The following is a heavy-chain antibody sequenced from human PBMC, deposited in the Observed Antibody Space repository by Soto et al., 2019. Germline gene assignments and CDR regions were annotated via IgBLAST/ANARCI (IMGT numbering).Heavy chain of an antibody. Sequence: QVQLVESGGGVVQPGGSLRLSCVASGFFFRDFGMHWVRQAPGKGLEWVSVIWYDGSNTYQGESVKGRFTMSRDISKNTLYLQMDSLRPEDTAVYYCAIAIAGKWHPFDYWGHGTLVTVSS. J-gene: IGHJ4*01. D-gene: IGHD6-13*01. CDR1: GFFFRDFG. CDR2: IWYDGSNT. V-gene: IGHV3-33*01. CDR3: AIAIAGKWHPFDY.